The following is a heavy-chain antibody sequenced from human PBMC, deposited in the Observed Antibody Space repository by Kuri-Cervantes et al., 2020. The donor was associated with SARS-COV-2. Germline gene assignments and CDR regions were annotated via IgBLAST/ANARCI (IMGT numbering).Heavy chain of an antibody. D-gene: IGHD6-13*01. J-gene: IGHJ5*01. V-gene: IGHV3-48*03. CDR3: SRGSGSSWFAS. CDR2: IDSSGSTI. CDR1: GFTFSPYE. Sequence: GGSLRLSCAASGFTFSPYEMNWVRQAPGKGLDWVSYIDSSGSTISYADSVKGRFTISRDNAKNSLYLQMNCLRAEDTAVYYCSRGSGSSWFASWGQGTLVTVSS.